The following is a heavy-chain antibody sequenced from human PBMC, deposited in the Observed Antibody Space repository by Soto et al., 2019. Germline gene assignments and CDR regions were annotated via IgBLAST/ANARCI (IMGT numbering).Heavy chain of an antibody. CDR2: IYYTGNT. CDR1: GGSINNHY. D-gene: IGHD6-13*01. Sequence: PSETLSLTCTVSGGSINNHYWSWIRQPPGKGLEWIGYIYYTGNTNYNPSLKSRVTISVDTSKNQFSLKLSSVTAADTAVYYCARGRSSSWYRDWFDPWGQGTLVTVSS. J-gene: IGHJ5*02. CDR3: ARGRSSSWYRDWFDP. V-gene: IGHV4-59*11.